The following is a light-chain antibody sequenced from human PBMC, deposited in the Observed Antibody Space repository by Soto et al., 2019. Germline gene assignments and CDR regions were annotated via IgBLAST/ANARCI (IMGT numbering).Light chain of an antibody. J-gene: IGKJ3*01. V-gene: IGKV1-5*03. CDR2: KAS. CDR1: QTISSW. CDR3: QQANT. Sequence: DIQMTQSPSTLSGSVGDRVTITCRASQTISSWLAWYQQKPGKAPKLLIYKASTLKSGVPSRFSGSGSGTEFTLTISSLQPDDFATYYCQQANTFGPGTKVDIK.